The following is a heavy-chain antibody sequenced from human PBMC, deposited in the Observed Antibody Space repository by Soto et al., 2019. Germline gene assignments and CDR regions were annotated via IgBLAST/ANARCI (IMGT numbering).Heavy chain of an antibody. Sequence: QVQLVQSGAEVKKPGASVKVSCKASGYTFTSYGISWVRQAPGQGLEWMGWISAYNGNTNYAQKLQGRVTMTTDTSTSQAYMERRRLRSDDTAVYYCVRGHIFYDSSGYYYEGYFDYWGQGTLVTVS. CDR1: GYTFTSYG. V-gene: IGHV1-18*01. CDR3: VRGHIFYDSSGYYYEGYFDY. D-gene: IGHD3-22*01. J-gene: IGHJ4*02. CDR2: ISAYNGNT.